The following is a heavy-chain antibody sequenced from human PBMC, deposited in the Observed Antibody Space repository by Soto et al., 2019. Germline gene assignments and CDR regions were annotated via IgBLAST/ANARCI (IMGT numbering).Heavy chain of an antibody. CDR2: IDYRGST. CDR3: ATRLYHSRGYYYVPY. J-gene: IGHJ4*02. D-gene: IGHD3-22*01. V-gene: IGHV4-39*01. CDR1: AGSISSSSYF. Sequence: QLQLQESGPGLVKPSENLSLTCTVSAGSISSSSYFSGWIRQPPGKGLEWIGTIDYRGSTSYNPSLKSRVTISVDTSKNQFSLTLSSVTAADTAVYYCATRLYHSRGYYYVPYWGQGTLVTVSS.